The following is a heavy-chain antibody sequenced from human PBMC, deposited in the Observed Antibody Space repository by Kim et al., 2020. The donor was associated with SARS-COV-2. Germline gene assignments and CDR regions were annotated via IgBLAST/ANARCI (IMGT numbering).Heavy chain of an antibody. CDR2: INHSGST. D-gene: IGHD3-10*01. Sequence: SETLSLTCAVYGGSFSGYYWSWIRQPPGKGLEWIGEINHSGSTNYNPSLKSRVTISVDTSKNQFSLKLSSVTAADTAVYYCARAPGSGRHRRYAFDIWGQGTMVTVSS. V-gene: IGHV4-34*01. CDR3: ARAPGSGRHRRYAFDI. CDR1: GGSFSGYY. J-gene: IGHJ3*02.